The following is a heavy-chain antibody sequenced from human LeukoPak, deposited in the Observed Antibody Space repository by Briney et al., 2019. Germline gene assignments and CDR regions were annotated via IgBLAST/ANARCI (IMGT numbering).Heavy chain of an antibody. CDR3: ATASQLGSYNWSDP. CDR1: GASLSGYY. D-gene: IGHD1-1*01. CDR2: IDHSGIT. J-gene: IGHJ5*02. V-gene: IGHV4-34*01. Sequence: SETLSLTCAVYGASLSGYYWSWIRQPPGKGLEWIGEIDHSGITKYNPSLKGRVIISRDTSKNQFSLDLTSMTAADTAVYYCATASQLGSYNWSDPWGQGTLVTVSS.